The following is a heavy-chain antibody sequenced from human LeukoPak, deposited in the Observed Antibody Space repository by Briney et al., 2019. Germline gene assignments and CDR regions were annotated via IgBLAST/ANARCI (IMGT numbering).Heavy chain of an antibody. CDR1: GFTFSGYA. CDR2: ISGSGGST. Sequence: PGGSLRLSCAASGFTFSGYAMSWVRQAPGKGLEWVSAISGSGGSTYYADSVKGRFTISRDNSKNALYLQMNSLRAEDTAVYYCAKGDYYDSSGYPSRGYFDYWGQGTLVTVSS. J-gene: IGHJ4*02. CDR3: AKGDYYDSSGYPSRGYFDY. V-gene: IGHV3-23*01. D-gene: IGHD3-22*01.